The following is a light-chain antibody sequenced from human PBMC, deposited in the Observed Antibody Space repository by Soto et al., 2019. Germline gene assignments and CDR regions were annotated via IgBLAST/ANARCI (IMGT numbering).Light chain of an antibody. CDR1: SSDVGGYNY. CDR3: CSYAGSYTFGV. Sequence: QSALTQPRSVSGSPGQSVTISCTGTSSDVGGYNYVSWYQQHPDKAPKLMIYDVTERPSGVPDRFSGSKSGNTASLTISGLQAEDEADYFCCSYAGSYTFGVFGTGTKLTVL. J-gene: IGLJ1*01. CDR2: DVT. V-gene: IGLV2-11*01.